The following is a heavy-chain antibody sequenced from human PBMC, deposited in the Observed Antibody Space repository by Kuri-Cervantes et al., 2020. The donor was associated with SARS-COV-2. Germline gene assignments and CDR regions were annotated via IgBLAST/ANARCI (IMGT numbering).Heavy chain of an antibody. J-gene: IGHJ3*02. CDR3: ARATPLRRLVVISQVGAFDI. CDR2: ISPNSGGT. D-gene: IGHD3-22*01. CDR1: GYTFTGYY. V-gene: IGHV1-2*04. Sequence: ASVKVSCKASGYTFTGYYIHWVRQAPGHGLEWMGWISPNSGGTNYAQKFQGWVTMTRDTSISTVYMELGRLRSDDTAVYYCARATPLRRLVVISQVGAFDIWGQGTMVTVSS.